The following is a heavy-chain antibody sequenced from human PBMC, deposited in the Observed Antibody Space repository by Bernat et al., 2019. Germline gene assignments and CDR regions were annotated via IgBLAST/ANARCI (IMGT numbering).Heavy chain of an antibody. D-gene: IGHD3-10*01. V-gene: IGHV3-48*02. Sequence: EVQLVESGGGSAQPGGFLRLSCAASGFTFWSYSVNWVRQAPGKGLEWISSISFSSSLIYYADSVKGRFTISRDNAKNSLFLQMDSLTDEDTAVYYCARGGGPYFYGSGTYYAYYFDYWGQGSLVTVSS. CDR2: ISFSSSLI. J-gene: IGHJ4*02. CDR3: ARGGGPYFYGSGTYYAYYFDY. CDR1: GFTFWSYS.